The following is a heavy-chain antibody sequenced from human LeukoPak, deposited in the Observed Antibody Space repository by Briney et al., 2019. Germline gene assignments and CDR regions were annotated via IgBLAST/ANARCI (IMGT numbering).Heavy chain of an antibody. CDR1: GGSFSGYY. CDR3: ARGGWELREGFDP. D-gene: IGHD1-26*01. J-gene: IGHJ5*02. V-gene: IGHV4-34*01. CDR2: INHSGST. Sequence: SETLSLTCAVYGGSFSGYYWSWIRQPPGKGLEWIGEINHSGSTNYNPSLKSRVTISVDTSKNQFSLKLSSVTAADTAVYYCARGGWELREGFDPWGQGTLVTVSS.